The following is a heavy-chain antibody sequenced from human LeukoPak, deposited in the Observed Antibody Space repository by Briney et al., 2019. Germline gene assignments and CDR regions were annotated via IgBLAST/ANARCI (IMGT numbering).Heavy chain of an antibody. D-gene: IGHD3-22*01. CDR2: ISGSGDTT. J-gene: IGHJ6*02. CDR3: AKDSLFIHYDSSDTHGGYYGMDV. CDR1: GFTFSSYA. Sequence: GGSLRLSCAASGFTFSSYAMSWVRQAPGKGLEWVSSISGSGDTTYYADSVKGRFTISRDNSKNTLYLQMNSLRAEDTAVYYCAKDSLFIHYDSSDTHGGYYGMDVWGQGTTVTVSS. V-gene: IGHV3-23*01.